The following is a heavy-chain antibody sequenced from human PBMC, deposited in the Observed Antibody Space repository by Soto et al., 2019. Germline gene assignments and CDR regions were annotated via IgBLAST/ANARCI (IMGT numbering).Heavy chain of an antibody. D-gene: IGHD3-10*01. CDR2: ISGSGGST. Sequence: GGSLILSCAASGFAFSSYAMSWVRQAPGKGLEWVSAISGSGGSTYYADSVKGRFTISRDNSKNTLYLQMNSLRAEDTAVYYCAKDRRYYGSGSYFDAFDIWGQGTMVTVSS. CDR3: AKDRRYYGSGSYFDAFDI. CDR1: GFAFSSYA. V-gene: IGHV3-23*01. J-gene: IGHJ3*02.